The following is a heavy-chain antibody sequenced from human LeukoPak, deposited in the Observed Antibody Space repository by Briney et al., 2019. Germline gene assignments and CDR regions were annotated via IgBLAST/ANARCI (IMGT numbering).Heavy chain of an antibody. CDR3: ARGGYSGYDYGARVDY. V-gene: IGHV3-11*06. D-gene: IGHD5-12*01. CDR1: GFTFSDYY. J-gene: IGHJ4*02. Sequence: GGSLRLSCAASGFTFSDYYMSWIRQAPGKGLEWVSYISSSSTCTNYADSVKGRFTISRDNAKNSLYLQMNSLRAEDTAVYYCARGGYSGYDYGARVDYWGQGTLVTVSS. CDR2: ISSSSTCT.